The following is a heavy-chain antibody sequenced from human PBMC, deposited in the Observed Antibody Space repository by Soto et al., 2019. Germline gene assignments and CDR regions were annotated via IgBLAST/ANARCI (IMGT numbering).Heavy chain of an antibody. Sequence: GEALKISCEGSGYSFTSYWISWVRQMPGKGLEWMGRIDPSDSYTNYSPSFQGHVTISADKSISTAYLQWSSLKASDTAMYYCARHSGGNNNWFDPWGQGTLVTVSS. D-gene: IGHD2-15*01. CDR3: ARHSGGNNNWFDP. V-gene: IGHV5-10-1*01. J-gene: IGHJ5*02. CDR1: GYSFTSYW. CDR2: IDPSDSYT.